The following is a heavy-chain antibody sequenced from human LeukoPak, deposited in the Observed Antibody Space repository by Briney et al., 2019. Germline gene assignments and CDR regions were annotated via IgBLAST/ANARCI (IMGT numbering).Heavy chain of an antibody. D-gene: IGHD4-17*01. J-gene: IGHJ4*01. Sequence: GGSLRLSCAASGFTFSSYWMSWVRQAPGKGLEWVAIIKQDESEKYYVDSVKGRFTISRDNAKNSLYLQLNSLRPEDTALYYCSTDPRSLLYWGHGTLVTVSS. CDR2: IKQDESEK. CDR3: STDPRSLLY. V-gene: IGHV3-7*03. CDR1: GFTFSSYW.